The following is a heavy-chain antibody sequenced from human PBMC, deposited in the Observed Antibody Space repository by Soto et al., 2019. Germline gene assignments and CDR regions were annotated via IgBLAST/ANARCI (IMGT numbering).Heavy chain of an antibody. CDR1: GDGVSSNSAG. D-gene: IGHD1-26*01. V-gene: IGHV6-1*01. CDR2: TYYRSKWYY. J-gene: IGHJ4*01. Sequence: SQTLSLTCAITGDGVSSNSAGWSWVRQSPSRGLEWLGRTYYRSKWYYEYAVSVRGRITINPDTSKNQYSLQLNSVTPEDTAVYFCARGEQYSGRIFDYWGQGTLVTVSS. CDR3: ARGEQYSGRIFDY.